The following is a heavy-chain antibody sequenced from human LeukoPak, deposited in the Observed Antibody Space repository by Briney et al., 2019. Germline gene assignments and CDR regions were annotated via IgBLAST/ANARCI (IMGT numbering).Heavy chain of an antibody. J-gene: IGHJ4*02. V-gene: IGHV4-59*01. CDR3: ASGWLPHYFDY. Sequence: PSETLSLTCTVSGGSISSYYWSWIRQPPGKGLEWIGYIYYSGNTNYNPSLKSRVTISVDTSKNQFSLKLSSVTAADTAVYYCASGWLPHYFDYWGQGTLVTVSS. CDR2: IYYSGNT. D-gene: IGHD5-12*01. CDR1: GGSISSYY.